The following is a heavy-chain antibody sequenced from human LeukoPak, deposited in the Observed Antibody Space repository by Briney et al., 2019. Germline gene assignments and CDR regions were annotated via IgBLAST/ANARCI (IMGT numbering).Heavy chain of an antibody. V-gene: IGHV3-23*01. D-gene: IGHD3-22*01. CDR3: ARGAYYYED. Sequence: GGSLRLSCAASGLTFSNYAMSWVRQAPGKGLEWVSAISGSGGSTYYADSVKGRLTISRDNSKNTLYLQMNSLRAEDTAVYYCARGAYYYEDWGQGTLVTVSS. J-gene: IGHJ4*02. CDR1: GLTFSNYA. CDR2: ISGSGGST.